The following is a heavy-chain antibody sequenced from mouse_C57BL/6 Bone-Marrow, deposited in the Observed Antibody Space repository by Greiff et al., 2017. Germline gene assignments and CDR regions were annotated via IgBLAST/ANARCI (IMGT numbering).Heavy chain of an antibody. CDR2: IYPSSGNT. D-gene: IGHD1-1*01. V-gene: IGHV1-81*01. J-gene: IGHJ1*03. Sequence: QVQLQQSGAELARPGASVKLSCKASGYTFTSYGIRWVKQRPGQGLEWIGEIYPSSGNTYYNQKFKGKATLTVDKSSSTAYMELRSLASEDSAVYVTFYGSSFWGYFDVWGTGTTVTVSS. CDR3: FYGSSFWGYFDV. CDR1: GYTFTSYG.